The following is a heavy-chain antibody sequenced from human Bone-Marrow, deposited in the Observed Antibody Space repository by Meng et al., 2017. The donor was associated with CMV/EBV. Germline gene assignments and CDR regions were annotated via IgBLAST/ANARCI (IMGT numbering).Heavy chain of an antibody. CDR2: IKQDGSEK. J-gene: IGHJ3*02. D-gene: IGHD5-24*01. Sequence: GESLKISCAASGFTFSSYSMSWVRQAPGKGLEWVANIKQDGSEKYYVDSVKGRFTISRDNAKNSLYLQMNSLRAEDTAVYYCARVMAPDDAFDIWGQGTMVTVSS. CDR1: GFTFSSYS. CDR3: ARVMAPDDAFDI. V-gene: IGHV3-7*01.